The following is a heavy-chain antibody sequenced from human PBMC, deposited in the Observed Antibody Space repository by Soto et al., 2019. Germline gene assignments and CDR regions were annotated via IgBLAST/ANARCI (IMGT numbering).Heavy chain of an antibody. D-gene: IGHD5-18*01. J-gene: IGHJ5*02. Sequence: QVQLVQSGAEVKKPGASVKVSCKASGYTFTSYYMHWVRQAPGQGLEWMGIINPSGGSTSYAQKFTGRVTMPRDTTTSTVYMELSSLRSEDTAVYYCARVYPSDTRYGYVGNNWFDPWGQGTLVTVSS. V-gene: IGHV1-46*03. CDR2: INPSGGST. CDR3: ARVYPSDTRYGYVGNNWFDP. CDR1: GYTFTSYY.